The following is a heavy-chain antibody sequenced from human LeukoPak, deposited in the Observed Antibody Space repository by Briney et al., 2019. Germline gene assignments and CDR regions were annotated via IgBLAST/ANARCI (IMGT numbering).Heavy chain of an antibody. J-gene: IGHJ6*03. V-gene: IGHV1-46*01. D-gene: IGHD2-2*02. CDR3: ARVAAEVVGVPGAIGFGWVRRDYYYMDV. CDR2: INPTGGST. Sequence: ASVKVSCKASGYTFTGYYMHWVRQAPGEGLEWMGIINPTGGSTSYAQKFQGRVTMTRDMSTSTVYMEMSRLRSEDTAVYYCARVAAEVVGVPGAIGFGWVRRDYYYMDVWGKGTTVTVSS. CDR1: GYTFTGYY.